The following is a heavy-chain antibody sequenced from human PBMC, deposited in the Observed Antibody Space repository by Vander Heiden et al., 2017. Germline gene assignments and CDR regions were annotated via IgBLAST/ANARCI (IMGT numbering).Heavy chain of an antibody. CDR1: GFTFSSYA. V-gene: IGHV3-23*01. CDR3: AKPNSTGYYYQAEYFHH. D-gene: IGHD3-22*01. J-gene: IGHJ1*01. Sequence: EVQLLESGGDLVQPGGSLRLSCAAPGFTFSSYAMNWVRQSPGKGLEWVSGISGSGSSTYYADSVKGRFTISRDDSQNTLYLQMNSLRAADTAVYYCAKPNSTGYYYQAEYFHHWGQGTLVTVSS. CDR2: ISGSGSST.